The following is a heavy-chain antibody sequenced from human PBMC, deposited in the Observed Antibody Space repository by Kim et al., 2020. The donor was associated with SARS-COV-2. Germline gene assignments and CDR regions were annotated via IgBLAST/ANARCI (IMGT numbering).Heavy chain of an antibody. CDR2: ISYDGSNK. D-gene: IGHD5-12*01. V-gene: IGHV3-33*05. CDR3: ASEIPTARNIVATIPMAFDY. Sequence: GGSLRLSCAASGFTFSSYGMHWVRQAPGKGLEWVAVISYDGSNKYYADSVKGRFTISRDNSKNTLYLQMNSLRAEDTAVYYCASEIPTARNIVATIPMAFDYWGQGTLVTVSS. CDR1: GFTFSSYG. J-gene: IGHJ4*02.